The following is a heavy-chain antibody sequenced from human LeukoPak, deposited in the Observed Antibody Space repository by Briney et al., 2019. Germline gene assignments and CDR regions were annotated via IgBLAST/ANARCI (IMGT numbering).Heavy chain of an antibody. Sequence: PGGSLTLSCVTSQFTFSHYGMHWVRQAPGKGLEWVAVIWSDATNQYYADSVKGRFIISRDNSQNTVFLHMNSLTAEDTAVYYCAKDAQRGFDYSNSLENWGQGTLVTVS. CDR1: QFTFSHYG. CDR3: AKDAQRGFDYSNSLEN. J-gene: IGHJ4*02. CDR2: IWSDATNQ. V-gene: IGHV3-33*06. D-gene: IGHD4-11*01.